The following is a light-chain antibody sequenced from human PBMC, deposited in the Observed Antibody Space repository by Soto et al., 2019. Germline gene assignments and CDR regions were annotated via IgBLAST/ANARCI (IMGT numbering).Light chain of an antibody. CDR1: QSFRGL. Sequence: EVVLTQSPVTLSLSPGERATLSCRASQSFRGLLAWYQQKPGQAPRLLIYDAYNRATGIPPRLSGSGSGTDFTRPIRILEPEASAVYYCQQRHMWPITFGQGTRLESK. CDR2: DAY. V-gene: IGKV3-11*01. J-gene: IGKJ5*01. CDR3: QQRHMWPIT.